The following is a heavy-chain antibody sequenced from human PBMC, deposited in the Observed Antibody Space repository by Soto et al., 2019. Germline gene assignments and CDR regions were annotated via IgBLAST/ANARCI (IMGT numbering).Heavy chain of an antibody. J-gene: IGHJ6*02. CDR3: ARASSPHYGMDV. CDR2: IYYSGYT. Sequence: SETLSLTCSVSGGSITSGGFFWSWVRQDPGEGLELIAYIYYSGYTYYHPSLKSRLSISMYTSKNQFSLKLSSVTAADTAVYYCARASSPHYGMDVWVQGTTVSVS. D-gene: IGHD6-6*01. CDR1: GGSITSGGFF. V-gene: IGHV4-31*03.